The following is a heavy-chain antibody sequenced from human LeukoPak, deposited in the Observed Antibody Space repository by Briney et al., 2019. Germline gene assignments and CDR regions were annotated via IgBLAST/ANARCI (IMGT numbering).Heavy chain of an antibody. CDR2: IRNRANSYIT. D-gene: IGHD3-22*01. J-gene: IGHJ4*02. V-gene: IGHV3-72*01. CDR3: ARLNYYDGSGYYLDY. CDR1: GFTFSDHH. Sequence: PGGSLRLSCAASGFTFSDHHMDWVRQAPGGGLEWVGRIRNRANSYITKYAASVTGRFTISRDDSKNSMFLQMNSLKTEDTAVYYCARLNYYDGSGYYLDYWGQGTLVTVSS.